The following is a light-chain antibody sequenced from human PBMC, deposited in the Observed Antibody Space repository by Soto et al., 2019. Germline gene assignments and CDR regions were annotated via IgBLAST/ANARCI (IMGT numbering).Light chain of an antibody. V-gene: IGKV4-1*01. CDR3: QQFYTTPA. Sequence: DIVMPQAPDSLAGALGERATINCKASQPILYRPNNENALVWYQQKPGQPPKLLISWTSTRESGVPDRFSGSGSGTDFTLTISSLQAEDVAVYYCQQFYTTPAFGQGTRLEIK. J-gene: IGKJ5*01. CDR2: WTS. CDR1: QPILYRPNNENA.